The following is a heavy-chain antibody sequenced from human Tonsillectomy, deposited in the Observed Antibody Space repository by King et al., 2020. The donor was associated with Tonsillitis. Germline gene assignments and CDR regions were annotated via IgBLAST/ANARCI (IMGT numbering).Heavy chain of an antibody. Sequence: QLQDSGPGLVKPSETLSLTCTVSGGSISSSSYYWGWIRQPPGKGLEWIGSIYYSGSTYYNPSLKSRVTISVDTSKNQFSLKLSSVTAADTAVYYCARYSSGYSLNWFDPWGQGTLVTVSS. CDR1: GGSISSSSYY. D-gene: IGHD3-22*01. CDR2: IYYSGST. J-gene: IGHJ5*02. V-gene: IGHV4-39*01. CDR3: ARYSSGYSLNWFDP.